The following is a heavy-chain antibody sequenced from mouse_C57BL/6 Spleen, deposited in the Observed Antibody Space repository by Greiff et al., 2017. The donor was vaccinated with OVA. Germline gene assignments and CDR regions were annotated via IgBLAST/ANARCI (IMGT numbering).Heavy chain of an antibody. J-gene: IGHJ2*01. CDR2: IRNKANGYTT. D-gene: IGHD4-1*01. CDR1: GFTFTAYY. V-gene: IGHV7-3*01. CDR3: ARSSLTGTWDY. Sequence: EVKLVESGGGLVQPGGSLSLSCAASGFTFTAYYMSWVRQPPGKALKWLGFIRNKANGYTTEYSASVKGRFTISRDNSQSILYLQMNALRAEDSATYYGARSSLTGTWDYWGQGTTLTVSS.